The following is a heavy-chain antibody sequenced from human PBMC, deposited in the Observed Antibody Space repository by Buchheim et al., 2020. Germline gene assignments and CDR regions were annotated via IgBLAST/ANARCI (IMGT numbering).Heavy chain of an antibody. Sequence: EVQLVESGGGLVQPGGSLRLSCAASGFTVRSNYMTWVRQAPGKGLEWVSVIYAGGSTYYADSVKGRFGISRETSRNTVYLPMSSLRAEDTAVYYCARDHSPPGSTGSDYYYGMDVWGQGTT. J-gene: IGHJ6*02. CDR3: ARDHSPPGSTGSDYYYGMDV. CDR1: GFTVRSNY. D-gene: IGHD1-14*01. CDR2: IYAGGST. V-gene: IGHV3-66*01.